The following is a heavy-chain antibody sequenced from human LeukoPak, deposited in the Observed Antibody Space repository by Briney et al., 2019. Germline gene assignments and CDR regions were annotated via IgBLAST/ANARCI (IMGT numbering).Heavy chain of an antibody. D-gene: IGHD5-24*01. J-gene: IGHJ5*02. V-gene: IGHV1-8*01. CDR3: ARGRGRRDGYRGDP. CDR2: MNPNSGNP. Sequence: MNPNSGNPGYPQKFQGRVTMTSTTSISTAYMELSSLRSEDTAVYYCARGRGRRDGYRGDPWGQGTLVTVSS.